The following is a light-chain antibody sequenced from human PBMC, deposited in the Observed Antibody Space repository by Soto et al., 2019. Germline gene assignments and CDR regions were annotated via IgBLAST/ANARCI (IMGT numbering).Light chain of an antibody. V-gene: IGKV4-1*01. CDR3: QQYDRRPWT. Sequence: DIVMAQSPDSLAVSLGERATINCKSSQSVLYTANNKNYLAWYQQKPGQPPKLLISWASTRESGVPDRFSGSGSGTDFSLTIRRLQAEDVAVYFCQQYDRRPWTFGQGTRVEIK. CDR2: WAS. J-gene: IGKJ1*01. CDR1: QSVLYTANNKNY.